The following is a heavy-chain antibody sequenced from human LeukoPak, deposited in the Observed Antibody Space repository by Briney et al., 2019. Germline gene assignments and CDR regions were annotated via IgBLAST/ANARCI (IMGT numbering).Heavy chain of an antibody. D-gene: IGHD3-22*01. V-gene: IGHV4-59*01. CDR2: IYYSGST. J-gene: IGHJ6*02. CDR1: GGSISSYY. Sequence: PSETLSLTCTVSGGSISSYYWSWIRQPPGKGLEWIGYIYYSGSTNYNPSLKSRVTISVDTSKNQFSLKLSSVTAADTAVYYCARDSSGYFRYGMDVWGQGTTVTVSS. CDR3: ARDSSGYFRYGMDV.